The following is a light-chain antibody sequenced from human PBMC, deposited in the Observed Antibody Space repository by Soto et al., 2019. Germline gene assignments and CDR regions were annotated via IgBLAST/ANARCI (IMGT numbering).Light chain of an antibody. J-gene: IGLJ1*01. V-gene: IGLV2-23*01. CDR1: RSDVGSFHL. CDR2: EDS. Sequence: QSALTQPASVTGSPGQSITISCTGTRSDVGSFHLVSWYQQHPGKAPKLMIYEDSKRPSGVSDRFSGSKSGTTASLTISGLQAEDEADYYCCSYAGSSTYVFGTGTKLTVL. CDR3: CSYAGSSTYV.